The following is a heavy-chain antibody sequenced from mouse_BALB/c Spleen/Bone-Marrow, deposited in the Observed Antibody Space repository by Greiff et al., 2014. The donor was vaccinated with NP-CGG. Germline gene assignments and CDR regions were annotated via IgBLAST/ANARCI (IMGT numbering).Heavy chain of an antibody. CDR1: GFSFTDYG. CDR3: AKHRLTYYAMDY. D-gene: IGHD1-3*01. V-gene: IGHV2-6-5*01. J-gene: IGHJ4*01. CDR2: IWGGGST. Sequence: VNVVESGPGLVAPSQSLSITCTVSGFSFTDYGVSWIRQPPGKGLEWLGVIWGGGSTYYNSALKSRLSISKDNSKSQVFLKMNSLQTDDTAMYYCAKHRLTYYAMDYWGQGTSVTVSS.